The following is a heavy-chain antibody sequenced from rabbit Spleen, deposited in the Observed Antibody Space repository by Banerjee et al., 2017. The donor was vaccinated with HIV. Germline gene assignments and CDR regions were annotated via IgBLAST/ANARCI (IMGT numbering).Heavy chain of an antibody. V-gene: IGHV1S45*01. D-gene: IGHD1-1*01. CDR1: GLDFSNAYW. J-gene: IGHJ3*01. Sequence: QEQLVESGGGLVQPEGSLTLTCKGSGLDFSNAYWMSWVRQAPGKGLEWIGTIRTTDNYIYSASWAKGRFTISKTSSTTLTLQMTSLTAADTATYFCARGYIGGWTMLTRLDLWGPGTLVTVS. CDR3: ARGYIGGWTMLTRLDL. CDR2: IRTTDNYI.